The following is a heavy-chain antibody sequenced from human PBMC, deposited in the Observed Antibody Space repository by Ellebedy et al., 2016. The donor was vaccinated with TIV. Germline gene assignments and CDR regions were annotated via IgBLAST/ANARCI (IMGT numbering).Heavy chain of an antibody. D-gene: IGHD1-26*01. CDR1: GYTFTSYY. Sequence: ASVKVSCXASGYTFTSYYMHWVRQAPGQGLAWMGIINPSGGSTSYAQKFQGRVTMTRDTSTSTVYMELSSLRSEDTAVYYCARDIGVGATTGDYWGQGTLVTVSS. V-gene: IGHV1-46*01. CDR3: ARDIGVGATTGDY. CDR2: INPSGGST. J-gene: IGHJ4*02.